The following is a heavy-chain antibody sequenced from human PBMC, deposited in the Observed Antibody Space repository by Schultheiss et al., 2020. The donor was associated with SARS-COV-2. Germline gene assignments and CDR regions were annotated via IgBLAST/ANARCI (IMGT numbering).Heavy chain of an antibody. J-gene: IGHJ4*02. D-gene: IGHD6-6*01. CDR3: ARDANSSSFGY. V-gene: IGHV3-30*03. CDR2: ISYDGSNK. Sequence: GGSLRLSCAASGFTFSSYGMHWVRQAPGKGLEWVAVISYDGSNKYYADSVKGRFTISRDNSKNTLYLQMNSLRAEDTAVYYCARDANSSSFGYWGQGTLVTVSS. CDR1: GFTFSSYG.